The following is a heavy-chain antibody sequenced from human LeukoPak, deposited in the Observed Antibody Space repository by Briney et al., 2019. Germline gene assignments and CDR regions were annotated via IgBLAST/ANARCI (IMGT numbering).Heavy chain of an antibody. CDR1: GFTFSNYW. J-gene: IGHJ6*03. CDR2: INSDGINT. D-gene: IGHD5-24*01. V-gene: IGHV3-74*01. Sequence: GGPLRLSCAASGFTFSNYWMHWVRQAPGKGLVWVSRINSDGINTSYADSVKGRFTISRDNAKNTLNLQMNSLRADDTAIYYCARAGEMRYMDAWGKGTAVTVSS. CDR3: ARAGEMRYMDA.